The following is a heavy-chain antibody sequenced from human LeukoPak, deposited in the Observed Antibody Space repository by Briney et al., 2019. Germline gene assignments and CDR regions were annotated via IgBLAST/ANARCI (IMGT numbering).Heavy chain of an antibody. CDR3: ARRYYDSSGHDAFDI. D-gene: IGHD3-22*01. CDR2: IYPGDSDT. J-gene: IGHJ3*02. V-gene: IGHV5-51*01. CDR1: GYSFTSYW. Sequence: GESLKISCKGSGYSFTSYWIGWVRQMPGKGLEWMGIIYPGDSDTRYSPSFQGQVTISADKSISTAYLQWSSLKASDTATYYCARRYYDSSGHDAFDIWGQGTMVTVSS.